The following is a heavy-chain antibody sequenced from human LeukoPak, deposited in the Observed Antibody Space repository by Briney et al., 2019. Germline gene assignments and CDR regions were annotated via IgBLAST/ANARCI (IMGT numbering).Heavy chain of an antibody. D-gene: IGHD6-13*01. V-gene: IGHV3-7*01. J-gene: IGHJ4*02. Sequence: GGSLRLSCAASGFTFSSYWMTWVRQAPGKGLEWVANIKQDGSEKYYVDSAKGRFTISRDNSKNTLYLQMNSLRAEDTAVYYCARGQQLAPPFGYWGQGTLVTVSS. CDR3: ARGQQLAPPFGY. CDR2: IKQDGSEK. CDR1: GFTFSSYW.